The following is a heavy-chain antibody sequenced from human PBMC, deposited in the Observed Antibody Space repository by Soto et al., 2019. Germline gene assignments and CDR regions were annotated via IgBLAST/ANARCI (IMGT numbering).Heavy chain of an antibody. CDR3: AREGVAPYYYYGMDV. CDR1: GGTFTSYY. Sequence: ASVKVSCKASGGTFTSYYIHWVRQAPGQGLEWMGWISTYNGDTNYAQTFQGRVTMTTDTSTSTVHMEVRSLRSDDTAVYYCAREGVAPYYYYGMDVWGQGTPVTVSS. D-gene: IGHD5-12*01. CDR2: ISTYNGDT. V-gene: IGHV1-18*04. J-gene: IGHJ6*02.